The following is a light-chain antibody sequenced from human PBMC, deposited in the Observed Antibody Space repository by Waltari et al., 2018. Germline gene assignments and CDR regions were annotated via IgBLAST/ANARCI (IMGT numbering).Light chain of an antibody. CDR3: QHYVRLPAT. CDR1: QSVRGS. V-gene: IGKV3-20*01. J-gene: IGKJ1*01. Sequence: EIVLTQSPGPLSLSPGERATLSCRASQSVRGSLAWYQQKAGQAPRLLIYGASSRATGIPDRFSGGGSGTDFSLTISRLEPEDFAVYYCQHYVRLPATFGQGTKVEI. CDR2: GAS.